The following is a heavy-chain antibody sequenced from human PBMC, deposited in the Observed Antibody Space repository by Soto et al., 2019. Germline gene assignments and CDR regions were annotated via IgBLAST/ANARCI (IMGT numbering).Heavy chain of an antibody. CDR3: ARGIVVDRGDAFDI. J-gene: IGHJ3*02. V-gene: IGHV4-31*03. D-gene: IGHD3-22*01. CDR2: IYYSGST. CDR1: GGSISSVGYY. Sequence: SVTLSLTCTVSGGSISSVGYYWSWIRQQPGKGLEWIGYIYYSGSTYYNPSLKSRVTISVDTSKNQFSLKLSSVTAADTAVYYCARGIVVDRGDAFDIWGQGTMVT.